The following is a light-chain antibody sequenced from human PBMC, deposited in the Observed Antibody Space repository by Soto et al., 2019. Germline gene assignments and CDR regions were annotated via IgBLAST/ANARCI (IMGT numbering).Light chain of an antibody. CDR2: DTS. J-gene: IGKJ5*01. V-gene: IGKV3-20*01. CDR3: HQYSASEII. Sequence: EIVLTQYPGTMSLSPGERATLSYRASQTLSHSFIAWYQQKPGQAPRLRIYDTSSRSNGVPDGYRASGSGTDFTLTISKQEPEDFAVFVFHQYSASEIIFGQGTRLEIK. CDR1: QTLSHSF.